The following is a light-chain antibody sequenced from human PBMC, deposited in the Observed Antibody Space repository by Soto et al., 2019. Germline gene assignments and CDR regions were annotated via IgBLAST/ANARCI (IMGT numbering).Light chain of an antibody. CDR1: QTVDSNY. J-gene: IGKJ3*01. CDR3: QQYGRSSGFA. Sequence: EIVLTQSPGTLSLSPGERATLSCGASQTVDSNYLAWYQQKLGQAPRLLIYEASSRATGIPDRFSGSGSGTDFTLTISRLEPEDFAVYYCQQYGRSSGFAFGPGTRVDI. CDR2: EAS. V-gene: IGKV3-20*01.